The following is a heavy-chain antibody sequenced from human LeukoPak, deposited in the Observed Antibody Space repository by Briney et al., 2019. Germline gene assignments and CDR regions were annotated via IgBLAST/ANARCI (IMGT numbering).Heavy chain of an antibody. CDR3: ARNRLLRPYYFDY. J-gene: IGHJ4*02. Sequence: SETLSLTCTVSGGSISSYYWSWIRQPPGKGLEWIRYTYYSGSTNYNPSLKSRVTISVDTSKNQFSLKLSSVTAADTAVYYCARNRLLRPYYFDYWGQGTLVTVSS. CDR1: GGSISSYY. V-gene: IGHV4-59*01. CDR2: TYYSGST. D-gene: IGHD2/OR15-2a*01.